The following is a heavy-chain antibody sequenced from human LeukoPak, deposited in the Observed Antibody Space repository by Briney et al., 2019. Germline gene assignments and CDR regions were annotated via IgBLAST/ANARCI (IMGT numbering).Heavy chain of an antibody. CDR1: GFTFSDNY. V-gene: IGHV3-11*04. Sequence: GSLRLSCAASGFTFSDNYMTWIRQAPGKGLEWVSYISNTGSTTYYADPVKGRFTISRDNAKNSLYLQMNSLRAEDTAVYYCARARKGYYFDYWGQGTLVTVSS. J-gene: IGHJ4*02. CDR2: ISNTGSTT. CDR3: ARARKGYYFDY. D-gene: IGHD1-14*01.